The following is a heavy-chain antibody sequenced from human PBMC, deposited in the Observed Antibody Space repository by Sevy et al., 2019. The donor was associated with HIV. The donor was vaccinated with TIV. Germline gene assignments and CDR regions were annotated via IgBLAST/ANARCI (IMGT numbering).Heavy chain of an antibody. D-gene: IGHD2-2*01. CDR1: GYTFTSYG. J-gene: IGHJ5*02. V-gene: IGHV1-18*01. CDR2: ISAYNGNT. CDR3: ARSLGYCSSTSCYNWFDP. Sequence: ASVKVSCKASGYTFTSYGISWVRQVPGQGLEWMGWISAYNGNTNYAQKLQGRVTMTTDTSTSTAYMELRSLRSDDTAVYYCARSLGYCSSTSCYNWFDPWGQGTLVTVSS.